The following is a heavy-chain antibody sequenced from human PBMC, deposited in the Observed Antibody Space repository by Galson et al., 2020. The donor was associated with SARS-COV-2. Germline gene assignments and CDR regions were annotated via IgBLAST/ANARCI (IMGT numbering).Heavy chain of an antibody. CDR1: GFTFSSYS. CDR2: ISTSGGST. V-gene: IGHV3-64*01. CDR3: ARAPAYYGSARYYFDY. D-gene: IGHD3-10*01. Sequence: TGGSLRLSCAASGFTFSSYSMHWVRQAPGKGLEYVSAISTSGGSTYYANSVKGRFTTSRDNSKNTLYLQMGSLRAEDMAVYYCARAPAYYGSARYYFDYWGQGTLVTVSS. J-gene: IGHJ4*02.